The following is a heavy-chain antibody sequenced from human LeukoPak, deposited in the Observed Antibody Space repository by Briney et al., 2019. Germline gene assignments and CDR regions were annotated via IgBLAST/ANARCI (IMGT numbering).Heavy chain of an antibody. Sequence: GGSLRLSCAASGFTFSSYEMHWVRQAPGKGLEWVSSISSSSSYIYYADSVKGRFTISRDNAKNSLYLQMNSLRAEDTAVYYCARAGGIVVVVAAISALGYWGQGTLVTVSS. D-gene: IGHD2-15*01. CDR3: ARAGGIVVVVAAISALGY. CDR2: ISSSSSYI. CDR1: GFTFSSYE. V-gene: IGHV3-21*01. J-gene: IGHJ4*02.